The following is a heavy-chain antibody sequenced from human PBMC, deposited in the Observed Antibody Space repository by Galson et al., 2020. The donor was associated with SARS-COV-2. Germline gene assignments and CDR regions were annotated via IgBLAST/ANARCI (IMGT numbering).Heavy chain of an antibody. V-gene: IGHV4-59*08. J-gene: IGHJ4*02. D-gene: IGHD2-2*02. CDR1: GASISSDY. CDR2: FHYDGTT. Sequence: SETLSLTCNVSGASISSDYWSWISQSPVKGLEYIGFFHYDGTTNYNPSLKSRVTISVDTSRNRFSLTLSSVTVADTAVYYCARYTTSSVAFDFWGQGALVTVSS. CDR3: ARYTTSSVAFDF.